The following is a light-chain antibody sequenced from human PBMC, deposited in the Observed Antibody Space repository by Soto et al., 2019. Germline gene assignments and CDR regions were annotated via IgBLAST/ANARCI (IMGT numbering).Light chain of an antibody. CDR1: ISDVGGYNY. CDR3: CSYAGSYTSYV. Sequence: QSVLTQPRSVSGSPGQSVTISCTGTISDVGGYNYVSWYQQHPGKAPKLMIYDVSKRPSGVPDRFSGSKSGNTASLTISGLQAEDEADYYCCSYAGSYTSYVFGTGTKVTVL. V-gene: IGLV2-11*01. J-gene: IGLJ1*01. CDR2: DVS.